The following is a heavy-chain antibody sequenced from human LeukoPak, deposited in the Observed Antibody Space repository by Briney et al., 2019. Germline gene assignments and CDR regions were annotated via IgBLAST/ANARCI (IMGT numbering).Heavy chain of an antibody. CDR3: ASSNSIAVAGFYFQH. CDR1: GFTFSSYS. D-gene: IGHD6-19*01. CDR2: ISSSSSTI. Sequence: GGSLRLSCAASGFTFSSYSMNWVRQAPGKGLEWVSYISSSSSTIYYADSVKGRFTISRDNAKNSLYLQMNSLRAEDTAVYYCASSNSIAVAGFYFQHWGQGTLVTVSS. J-gene: IGHJ1*01. V-gene: IGHV3-48*01.